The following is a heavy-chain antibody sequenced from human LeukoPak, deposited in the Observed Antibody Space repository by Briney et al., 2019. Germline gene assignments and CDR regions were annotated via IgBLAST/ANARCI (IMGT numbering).Heavy chain of an antibody. J-gene: IGHJ4*02. V-gene: IGHV3-74*01. CDR3: AREGGTVEIGEFDY. D-gene: IGHD1-7*01. Sequence: PGGSLRLSCAASGFSFSGYWMHWVRQAPGKGLVWVSYIKSDGSSTRYEDSVKGRFTISRDNSKNTVYLQMNSLRVEDTAVYYCAREGGTVEIGEFDYWGQGTLVTVSS. CDR1: GFSFSGYW. CDR2: IKSDGSST.